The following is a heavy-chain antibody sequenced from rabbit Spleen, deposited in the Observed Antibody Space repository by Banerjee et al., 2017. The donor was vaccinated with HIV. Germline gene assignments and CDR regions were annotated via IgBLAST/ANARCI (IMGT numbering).Heavy chain of an antibody. CDR1: GFDFTSTYY. D-gene: IGHD6-1*01. CDR2: IDTSTGNT. V-gene: IGHV1S40*01. CDR3: ARGEHFSVGFSAFAIYLDL. Sequence: QSLEESGGDRVKSGASLTLTCKASGFDFTSTYYMCWVRQAPGKGLELIACIDTSTGNTAYATWAKGRFTISKTSSTTVTLQMTSLTAADTATYFCARGEHFSVGFSAFAIYLDLWGQGTLVTVS. J-gene: IGHJ3*01.